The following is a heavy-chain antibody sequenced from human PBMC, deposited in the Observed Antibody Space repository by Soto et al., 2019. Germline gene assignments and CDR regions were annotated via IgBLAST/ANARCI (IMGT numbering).Heavy chain of an antibody. J-gene: IGHJ6*02. CDR2: IYTSGST. V-gene: IGHV4-4*07. Sequence: ETLSLTCTVSGGSISSYYWSWIRQPAGKGLEWIGRIYTSGSTNYNPSLKSRVTMSVDTSKNQFSLKLSSVTAADTAVYYCARGPFREYQLLSLLIKHDYGMDVWGQGTTVTVSS. CDR3: ARGPFREYQLLSLLIKHDYGMDV. D-gene: IGHD2-2*01. CDR1: GGSISSYY.